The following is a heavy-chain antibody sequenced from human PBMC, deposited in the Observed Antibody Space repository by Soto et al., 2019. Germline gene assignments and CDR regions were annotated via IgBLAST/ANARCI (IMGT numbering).Heavy chain of an antibody. D-gene: IGHD2-2*02. CDR2: INQDGSDI. Sequence: GSLRLSCASSGFTFTLYWMTWVRQAPGKGLEWVANINQDGSDIYYADSVKGRFTISRDNAKNSVSLQMNSLRAEDTAVYYCAREYTAWPLAYGLDVWGQGTTVTVS. CDR3: AREYTAWPLAYGLDV. V-gene: IGHV3-7*01. CDR1: GFTFTLYW. J-gene: IGHJ6*02.